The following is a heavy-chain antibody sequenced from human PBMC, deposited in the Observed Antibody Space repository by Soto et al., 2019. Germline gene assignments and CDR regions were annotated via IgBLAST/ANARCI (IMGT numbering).Heavy chain of an antibody. CDR1: GFTVSSHY. CDR3: SWDDVYCSGGSCYGGPMDV. D-gene: IGHD2-15*01. Sequence: EVQLVESGGDLVQPGGSLRLSCAASGFTVSSHYMNWVRQAPGKGLEWVSLIQSGGSTFYADSVKGRFTISRDNSKNTLFLQMTSLRVEDTAMYYCSWDDVYCSGGSCYGGPMDVWGRGTTVTVSS. V-gene: IGHV3-66*01. CDR2: IQSGGST. J-gene: IGHJ6*03.